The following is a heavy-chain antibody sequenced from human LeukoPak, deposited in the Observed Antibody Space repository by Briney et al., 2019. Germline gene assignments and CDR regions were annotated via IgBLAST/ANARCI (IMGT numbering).Heavy chain of an antibody. CDR2: IIPALRTA. CDR3: ARERLPRGGDYWYFDI. Sequence: SVTVFCKASGGTFNTNGITWVRQAPGAGLEWLGGIIPALRTANFAPKFQGRVTMTTDEYTTTVYMELTSLRSEDTAMYFCARERLPRGGDYWYFDIWGRGTLVTVSS. D-gene: IGHD3-10*01. V-gene: IGHV1-69*05. CDR1: GGTFNTNG. J-gene: IGHJ2*01.